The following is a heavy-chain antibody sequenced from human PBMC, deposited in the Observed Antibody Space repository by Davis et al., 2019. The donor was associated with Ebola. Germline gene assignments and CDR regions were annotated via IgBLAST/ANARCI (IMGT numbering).Heavy chain of an antibody. CDR3: AREDIVVVPAALYYYYYGMDV. Sequence: GGSLRLSCAASGFTFSSYWMSWVRQVPGKGLEWVANIKKDGSEKYYVDSVKGRFIISRDNAKNSLYLQMNSLSAEDTAVYYCAREDIVVVPAALYYYYYGMDVWGKGTTVTVSS. CDR2: IKKDGSEK. D-gene: IGHD2-2*01. V-gene: IGHV3-7*01. J-gene: IGHJ6*04. CDR1: GFTFSSYW.